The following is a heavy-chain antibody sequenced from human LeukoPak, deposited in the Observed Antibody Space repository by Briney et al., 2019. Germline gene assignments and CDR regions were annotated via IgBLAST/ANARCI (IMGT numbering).Heavy chain of an antibody. D-gene: IGHD2-15*01. V-gene: IGHV3-21*01. CDR3: ARGELPLRTSVFDY. CDR1: GFTFSSYS. J-gene: IGHJ4*02. Sequence: PGGSLRLSCAASGFTFSSYSMNWVRQAPGKGLEWVSSISSSSSYIYYADSVKGRFTISRDNARNSLYLQMNSLRAEDTAVYYCARGELPLRTSVFDYWGQGTLVTVSS. CDR2: ISSSSSYI.